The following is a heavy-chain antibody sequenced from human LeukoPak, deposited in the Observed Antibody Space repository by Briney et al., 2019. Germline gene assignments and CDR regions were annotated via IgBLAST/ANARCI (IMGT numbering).Heavy chain of an antibody. CDR3: ARDRPNYDYVWGSPLDAFDI. Sequence: ASVKVSCKASGHTFTGYYMHWVRQAPGQGLEWMGWINPNSGGTNYAQKFQGRVTMTRDTSISTPYMELSRLRSDDTAVYYCARDRPNYDYVWGSPLDAFDIWGQGTMVTVSS. V-gene: IGHV1-2*02. D-gene: IGHD3-16*01. CDR2: INPNSGGT. J-gene: IGHJ3*02. CDR1: GHTFTGYY.